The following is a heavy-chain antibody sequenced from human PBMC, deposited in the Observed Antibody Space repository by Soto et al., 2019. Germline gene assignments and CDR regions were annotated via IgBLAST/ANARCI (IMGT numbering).Heavy chain of an antibody. V-gene: IGHV3-23*01. Sequence: GGSLRLSCAASGFTFSSYAMSWVRQAPGKGLEWVSAISGSGGSTYYADSVKGRFTISRDNSKNTLYLQMNSLRAEDTAVYYCAKDSWIQLWPGGDFDYWGQGTLVTVSS. D-gene: IGHD5-18*01. CDR3: AKDSWIQLWPGGDFDY. CDR1: GFTFSSYA. CDR2: ISGSGGST. J-gene: IGHJ4*02.